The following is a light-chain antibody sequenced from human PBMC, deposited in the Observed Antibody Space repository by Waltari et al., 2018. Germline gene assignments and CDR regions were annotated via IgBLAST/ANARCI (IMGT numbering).Light chain of an antibody. CDR2: EVN. V-gene: IGLV2-14*01. J-gene: IGLJ3*02. CDR3: TSPTSRRTWV. CDR1: SSDVGGYNY. Sequence: QSALTQPASVSGSPGQSITISCTGTSSDVGGYNYVFWYQHLPGTAPKVMIYEVNNRPYGVSNRFSGSKSGNTASLTISGLQAEDEADYYCTSPTSRRTWVFGGGTKLTVL.